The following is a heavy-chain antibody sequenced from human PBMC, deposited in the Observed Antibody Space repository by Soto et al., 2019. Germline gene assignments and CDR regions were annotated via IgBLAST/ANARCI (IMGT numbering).Heavy chain of an antibody. Sequence: GSLRLSCAASGFTFSSYSMNWVRQAPGKGLEWVSSISSSSSYIYYADSVKGRFTISRDNAKNSLYLQMNSLRAEDTAVYYCARDTSPSPAAITIFGVVIYNWFDPWGQGTLVTVSS. CDR2: ISSSSSYI. CDR3: ARDTSPSPAAITIFGVVIYNWFDP. CDR1: GFTFSSYS. D-gene: IGHD3-3*01. V-gene: IGHV3-21*01. J-gene: IGHJ5*02.